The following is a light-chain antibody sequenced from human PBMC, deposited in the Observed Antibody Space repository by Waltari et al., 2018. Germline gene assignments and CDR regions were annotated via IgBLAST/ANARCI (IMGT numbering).Light chain of an antibody. V-gene: IGLV4-60*03. CDR3: ETWDTYTRL. CDR1: SGHSNYI. CDR2: VEGSGSY. J-gene: IGLJ2*01. Sequence: QPVLTQSSSASASLGSSVTLTCTLSSGHSNYIIAWPQQQPGMAPRYLMKVEGSGSYNKGSGIPDRFSGSSSGADRYLTISNLQSEDEADYFCETWDTYTRLFGGGTKLTVL.